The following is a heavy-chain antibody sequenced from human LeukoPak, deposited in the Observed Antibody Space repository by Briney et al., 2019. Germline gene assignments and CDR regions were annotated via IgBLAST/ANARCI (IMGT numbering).Heavy chain of an antibody. CDR3: ARTTSLTASGYDY. Sequence: ASVKVSCKASGYTFTNYHINWVRQAPGQGLEWMGWINPNTGDRGYAQKFQGRVSITSDTSIGTAYMELGSPRSEDTAVYFCARTTSLTASGYDYWGQGTLVTVSS. CDR1: GYTFTNYH. CDR2: INPNTGDR. J-gene: IGHJ4*02. V-gene: IGHV1-8*03. D-gene: IGHD4-17*01.